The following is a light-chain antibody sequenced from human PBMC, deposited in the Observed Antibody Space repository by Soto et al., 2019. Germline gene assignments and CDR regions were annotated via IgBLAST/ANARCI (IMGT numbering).Light chain of an antibody. V-gene: IGKV3-20*01. CDR3: QEYETSVT. Sequence: ENVLTQSPGTLSLSPGERATLSCRASQSLSSSYLAWYQQKPGQAPRLLIYGASSRATGIPDRFSGSGSGTDFTLTISRLEPEDFAVYYCQEYETSVTFGGGTKVDI. CDR1: QSLSSSY. J-gene: IGKJ4*01. CDR2: GAS.